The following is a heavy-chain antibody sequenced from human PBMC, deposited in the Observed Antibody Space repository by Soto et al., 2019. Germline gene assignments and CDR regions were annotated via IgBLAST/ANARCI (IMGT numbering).Heavy chain of an antibody. CDR3: AKVPVDY. CDR1: GFTFSSYV. Sequence: LRLSCAASGFTFSSYVMSWVRQAPGKGLEWVSGISGSGHNTYYADSVKGRFTISRDNSKNTLYLQMNSLRAEDTAVYYCAKVPVDYWGQGTLVTVSS. CDR2: ISGSGHNT. J-gene: IGHJ4*02. V-gene: IGHV3-23*01.